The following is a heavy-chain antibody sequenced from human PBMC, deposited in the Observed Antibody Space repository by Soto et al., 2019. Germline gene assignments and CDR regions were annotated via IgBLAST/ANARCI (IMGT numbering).Heavy chain of an antibody. CDR3: ARAGPAQNYQLLFSYYYYYYMDV. V-gene: IGHV3-33*01. CDR1: GFTFSSYG. Sequence: GGSLRLSCAASGFTFSSYGMHWVRQAPGKGLEWVAVIWYDGSNKYYADSVKGRFTISRDNSKNTPYLQMNSLRAEDTAVYYCARAGPAQNYQLLFSYYYYYYMDVWGKGTTVTVSS. D-gene: IGHD2-2*01. J-gene: IGHJ6*03. CDR2: IWYDGSNK.